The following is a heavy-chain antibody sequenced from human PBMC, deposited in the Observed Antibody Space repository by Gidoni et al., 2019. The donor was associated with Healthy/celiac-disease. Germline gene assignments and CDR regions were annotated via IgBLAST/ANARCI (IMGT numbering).Heavy chain of an antibody. Sequence: QVQLVESGGGVVQPGRSLRLSCAASGFTFSSYGMHWVRQAPGKGLEWVAVIWYDGSNKDYADSVKGRFTISRDNSKNTLYLKMNSLRAEDTAVYYCARDKYEGSSGWYLSDAFDIWGQGTMVTVSS. CDR1: GFTFSSYG. CDR3: ARDKYEGSSGWYLSDAFDI. D-gene: IGHD6-19*01. CDR2: IWYDGSNK. V-gene: IGHV3-33*08. J-gene: IGHJ3*02.